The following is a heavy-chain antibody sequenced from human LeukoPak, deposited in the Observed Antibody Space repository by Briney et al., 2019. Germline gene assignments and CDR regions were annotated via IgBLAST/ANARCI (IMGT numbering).Heavy chain of an antibody. D-gene: IGHD2-2*01. CDR2: VYYSGNT. V-gene: IGHV4-59*12. Sequence: SETLSLTCTVSGGSISSYYWSWIRQPPGKGLEWIGYVYYSGNTNYNPSLKSRVTISVETSKNQFSLKLSSVTAADTAVYYCARGRYCSSTSCYRGRYYYYGMDVWGQGTTVTVSS. CDR1: GGSISSYY. CDR3: ARGRYCSSTSCYRGRYYYYGMDV. J-gene: IGHJ6*02.